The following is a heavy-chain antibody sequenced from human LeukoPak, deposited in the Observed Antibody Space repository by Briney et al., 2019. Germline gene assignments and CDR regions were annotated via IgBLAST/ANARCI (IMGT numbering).Heavy chain of an antibody. CDR1: GFTFSSNW. CDR2: INSDGSGT. J-gene: IGHJ1*01. CDR3: ARQLGSPGYFQH. Sequence: PGGSLRLSCAASGFTFSSNWMHWVGQGPGKGLVWVSRINSDGSGTSYADSVKGRFTISRDDAKNSLFLQMNSLRVEDTAVYYCARQLGSPGYFQHWGQGTLVTVSS. D-gene: IGHD3-10*01. V-gene: IGHV3-74*01.